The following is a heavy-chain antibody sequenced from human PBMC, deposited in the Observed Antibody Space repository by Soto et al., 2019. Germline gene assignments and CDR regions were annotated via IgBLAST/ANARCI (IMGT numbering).Heavy chain of an antibody. D-gene: IGHD2-2*01. CDR1: GGSFSGYY. V-gene: IGHV4-34*01. J-gene: IGHJ5*02. CDR3: ARAPRSIVVVPAAPRWFDP. CDR2: INHSGST. Sequence: SETLSLTCAVYGGSFSGYYWSWIRQPPGKGLEWIGEINHSGSTNYNPSLKSRVTISVDTSKNQFSLKLSSVTAADTAVYYCARAPRSIVVVPAAPRWFDPWG.